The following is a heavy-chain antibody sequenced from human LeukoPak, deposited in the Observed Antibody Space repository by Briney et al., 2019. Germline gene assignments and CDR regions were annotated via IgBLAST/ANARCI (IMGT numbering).Heavy chain of an antibody. CDR2: ISSSSSYI. J-gene: IGHJ4*02. CDR3: TTGGDSSGGKYYSAGY. V-gene: IGHV3-21*03. Sequence: GGSLRLSCAASGFTFSSYSMNWVRQAPGKGLEWVSSISSSSSYIYYADSEKGRFTISRDNAKNPLYLQMNSLKTEDTAMYYCTTGGDSSGGKYYSAGYWGRGTLVTVSS. D-gene: IGHD2-15*01. CDR1: GFTFSSYS.